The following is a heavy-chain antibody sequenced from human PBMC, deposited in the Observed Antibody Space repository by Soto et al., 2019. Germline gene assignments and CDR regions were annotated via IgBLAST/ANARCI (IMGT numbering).Heavy chain of an antibody. CDR3: ESKLTYGGSSDY. Sequence: EVQLLESGGGLVQPGGSLRVSCAASGFTFSSYAMSWVRQAPGKGLEWVSTISGSGDSTYYADSVKGRFTMSRDNSKNTLYLQMNSLRAEDTAVYYCESKLTYGGSSDYWGQGSLVAVSS. CDR2: ISGSGDST. J-gene: IGHJ4*02. D-gene: IGHD4-17*01. CDR1: GFTFSSYA. V-gene: IGHV3-23*01.